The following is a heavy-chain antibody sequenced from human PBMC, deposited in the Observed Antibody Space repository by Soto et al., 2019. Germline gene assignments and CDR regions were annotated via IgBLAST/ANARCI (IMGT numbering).Heavy chain of an antibody. J-gene: IGHJ1*01. V-gene: IGHV1-3*01. CDR2: INAGNGNT. CDR3: ARAIAVAGTPLFGFQH. D-gene: IGHD6-19*01. Sequence: PSVKVSCKASGYTFTSYAMHWVRQAPGQRLEWMGWINAGNGNTKYSQKFQGRVTITRDTSASTAYMELSSLRSEDTAVYYCARAIAVAGTPLFGFQHWGQGTLVTVSS. CDR1: GYTFTSYA.